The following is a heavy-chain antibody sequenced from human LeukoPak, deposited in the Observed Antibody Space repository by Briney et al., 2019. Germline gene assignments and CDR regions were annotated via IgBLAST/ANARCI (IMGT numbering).Heavy chain of an antibody. D-gene: IGHD2-15*01. J-gene: IGHJ3*02. CDR1: GGSISSSSYY. Sequence: PSETLSLTCTVSGGSISSSSYYWGWIRQPPGKGLEWIGSIYYSGSTYYNPSLKSRVTISVDTSKNQFSLKLSSVTAADTAVYYCARAGVVAADAFDIWGQGTMVTVSS. V-gene: IGHV4-39*07. CDR3: ARAGVVAADAFDI. CDR2: IYYSGST.